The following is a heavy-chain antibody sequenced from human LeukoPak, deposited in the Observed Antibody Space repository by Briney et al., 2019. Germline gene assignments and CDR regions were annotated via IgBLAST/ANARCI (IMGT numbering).Heavy chain of an antibody. J-gene: IGHJ3*02. V-gene: IGHV1-18*01. CDR1: GYTFTSYG. CDR2: ISAYNGNT. D-gene: IGHD2-8*01. Sequence: ASVKVSCKASGYTFTSYGISWVRQAPGQGLEGMGCISAYNGNTNYAQKLQGRVTMTTDTSTSTAYMELRSLRSDDTAVYYCARDWAIGYCTNGVCRTDAFDIWGQGTMVTVSS. CDR3: ARDWAIGYCTNGVCRTDAFDI.